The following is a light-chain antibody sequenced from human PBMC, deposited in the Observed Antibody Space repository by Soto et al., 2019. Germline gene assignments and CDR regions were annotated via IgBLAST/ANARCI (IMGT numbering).Light chain of an antibody. J-gene: IGKJ4*01. Sequence: EIVLTQSPGTLSLSPGERATLSCRASERLSSVYLAWYQQRPGQPPRLLIYGASNRATGIPDRFSGSRSGPEFTLTINSLQSEDFAIYYCQPYNNWPLTFGGGTKVESK. V-gene: IGKV3D-15*01. CDR2: GAS. CDR3: QPYNNWPLT. CDR1: ERLSSVY.